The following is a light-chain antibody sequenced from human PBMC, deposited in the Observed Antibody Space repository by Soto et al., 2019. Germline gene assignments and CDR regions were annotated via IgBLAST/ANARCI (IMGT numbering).Light chain of an antibody. CDR1: SSDFGGYDY. CDR2: EVT. Sequence: QSALTQAPSASGSPGQSVTISCTGTSSDFGGYDYVSWYQHHPGKAPKLMIYEVTKRPSGVPDRFSGSRSGNTASLTVSGLQAEDEADYYCCSYSGSNNLYVFGTVTKLTVL. J-gene: IGLJ1*01. V-gene: IGLV2-8*01. CDR3: CSYSGSNNLYV.